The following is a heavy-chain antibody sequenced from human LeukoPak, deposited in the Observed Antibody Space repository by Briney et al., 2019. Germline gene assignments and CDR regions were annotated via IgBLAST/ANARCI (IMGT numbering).Heavy chain of an antibody. V-gene: IGHV3-33*06. Sequence: GGSLRLSCAASGFTFSSYGMHWVRQAPGKGLEWVAVIWYDGSNKYYADSVKGRFTISRDNSKNTPYLQMNSLRAEDTAVYYCAKGVYYYDSSGHDYWGQGTLVTVSS. J-gene: IGHJ4*02. D-gene: IGHD3-22*01. CDR1: GFTFSSYG. CDR2: IWYDGSNK. CDR3: AKGVYYYDSSGHDY.